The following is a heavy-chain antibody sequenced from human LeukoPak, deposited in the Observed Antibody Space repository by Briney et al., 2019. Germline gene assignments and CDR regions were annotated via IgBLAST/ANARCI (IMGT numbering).Heavy chain of an antibody. D-gene: IGHD3-22*01. V-gene: IGHV3-23*01. CDR2: ISGSGGST. CDR3: AKEGRFYDSSGDYSGAFDI. Sequence: GGSLRLSCAASGFTFSSYAMSWVRQAPGKGLEWVSAISGSGGSTYYADSVKGRFTISRDNSKNTLYLQMNSLRAEDTAVYYCAKEGRFYDSSGDYSGAFDIWGQGTMVTVSS. CDR1: GFTFSSYA. J-gene: IGHJ3*02.